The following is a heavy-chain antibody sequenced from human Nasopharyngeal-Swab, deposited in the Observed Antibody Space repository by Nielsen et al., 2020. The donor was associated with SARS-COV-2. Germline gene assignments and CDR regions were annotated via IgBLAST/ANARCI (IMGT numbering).Heavy chain of an antibody. CDR1: GFTFSSYA. V-gene: IGHV3-23*01. D-gene: IGHD4-23*01. CDR2: ISGSGGST. J-gene: IGHJ4*02. Sequence: GESLKISCAAPGFTFSSYAMSWVRQAPGKGLEWVSAISGSGGSTYYADSVKGRFTISRDNSKNTLYLQMNSLRAEDTAVYYCAKLSTTVVTPAFDYWGQGTLVTVSS. CDR3: AKLSTTVVTPAFDY.